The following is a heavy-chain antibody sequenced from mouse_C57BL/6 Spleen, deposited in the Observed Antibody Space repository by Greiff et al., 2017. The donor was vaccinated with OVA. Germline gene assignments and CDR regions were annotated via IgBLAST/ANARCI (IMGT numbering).Heavy chain of an antibody. CDR3: ARGGTGGAMGD. Sequence: QVQLKQSGPELVKPGASLKISCKASGYTFTDYYINWVKQRPGQGLERIGWIFPGSGSTYYNEKFKGKATVTVDKSSSTAYMLLSRLTSEDAAVYSVARGGTGGAMGDWGQGTSVTVSS. CDR2: IFPGSGST. D-gene: IGHD3-3*01. V-gene: IGHV1-75*01. J-gene: IGHJ4*01. CDR1: GYTFTDYY.